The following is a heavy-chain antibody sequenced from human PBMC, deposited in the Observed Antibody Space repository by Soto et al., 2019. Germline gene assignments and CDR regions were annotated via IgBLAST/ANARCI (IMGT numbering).Heavy chain of an antibody. V-gene: IGHV3-73*01. Sequence: PGGSLRLSCAASGFTFSGSAMHWVRQASGKGLEWVGRIRSKANSYATAYAASVKGRFTISRDDSKNTAYLQMNSLKTEDTAVYYCTSTIVHPPRYFDYWGQGTLVTVSS. D-gene: IGHD2-15*01. CDR3: TSTIVHPPRYFDY. CDR1: GFTFSGSA. J-gene: IGHJ4*02. CDR2: IRSKANSYAT.